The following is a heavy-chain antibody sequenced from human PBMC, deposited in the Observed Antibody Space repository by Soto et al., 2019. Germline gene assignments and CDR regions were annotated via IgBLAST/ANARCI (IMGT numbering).Heavy chain of an antibody. D-gene: IGHD5-18*01. V-gene: IGHV4-31*03. J-gene: IGHJ4*02. CDR2: IYYSGST. Sequence: SETLSLTCTVSGGSISSGGYYWSWIRQHPGKGLEWIGYIYYSGSTYYNPSLKSRVTISVDTSKNQFSLKLSSVTAADTATYYCARIRDSYGSIDYWGQGTLVTVSS. CDR1: GGSISSGGYY. CDR3: ARIRDSYGSIDY.